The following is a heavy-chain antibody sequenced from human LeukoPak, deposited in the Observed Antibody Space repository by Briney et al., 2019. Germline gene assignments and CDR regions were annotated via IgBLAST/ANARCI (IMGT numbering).Heavy chain of an antibody. CDR3: ARGYYPPRWYFDL. D-gene: IGHD3-10*01. CDR2: IIEKGNA. CDR1: GGSFSSYS. J-gene: IGHJ2*01. Sequence: PSETLSLTCALYGGSFSSYSWSWTWIRQTPEKGLEWIGEIIEKGNANYNPSLKGRVTIDLDTSKNQFSLKLTSMTAADTAMYYCARGYYPPRWYFDLWGRGTLVTVSS. V-gene: IGHV4-34*01.